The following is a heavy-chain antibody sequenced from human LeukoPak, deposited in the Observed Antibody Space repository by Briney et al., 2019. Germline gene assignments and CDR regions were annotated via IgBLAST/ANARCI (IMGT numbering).Heavy chain of an antibody. CDR3: ARGGEWELHKYYFDY. Sequence: ASVKVSCKASGYTFTGYYMHWVRQAPGQGLEWMGWINPNSGGTNYARKFQGRVTMTRDTSISTAYMELSRLRSDDTAVYYCARGGEWELHKYYFDYWGQGTLVTVSS. CDR1: GYTFTGYY. CDR2: INPNSGGT. J-gene: IGHJ4*02. D-gene: IGHD4-23*01. V-gene: IGHV1-2*02.